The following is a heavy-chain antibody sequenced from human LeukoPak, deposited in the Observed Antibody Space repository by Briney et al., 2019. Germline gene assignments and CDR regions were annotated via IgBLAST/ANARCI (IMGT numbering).Heavy chain of an antibody. V-gene: IGHV3-21*01. J-gene: IGHJ4*02. CDR1: GFTFSSNS. CDR2: ISSSSSYI. CDR3: AKDLGGLHYFDY. Sequence: NPGGSLRLSCAASGFTFSSNSMNWVRQAPGKGLEWVSSISSSSSYIYYADSVKGRFTISRDNAKNSLYLQMNSLRAEDTAVYYCAKDLGGLHYFDYWGQGTLVTVSS. D-gene: IGHD3-16*01.